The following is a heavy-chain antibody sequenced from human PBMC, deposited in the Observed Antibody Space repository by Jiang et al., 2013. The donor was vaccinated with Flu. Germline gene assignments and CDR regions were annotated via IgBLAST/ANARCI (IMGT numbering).Heavy chain of an antibody. D-gene: IGHD3-3*01. CDR1: GYTFTGYY. Sequence: SGAEVKKPGASVKVSCKASGYTFTGYYMHWLRQAPGQGLQWMGWINPNSGRTNYAQKFQGRVTMTRDTSISTAYMELSRLTSDDTAVYYCARARVRFWPRYWGQGTLVTVSS. CDR2: INPNSGRT. J-gene: IGHJ4*02. V-gene: IGHV1-2*02. CDR3: ARARVRFWPRY.